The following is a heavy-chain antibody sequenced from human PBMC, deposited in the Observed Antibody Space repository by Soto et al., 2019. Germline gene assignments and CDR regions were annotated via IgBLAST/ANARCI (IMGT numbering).Heavy chain of an antibody. Sequence: QVQLVESGGGVVQPGRSLRLSCAASGFTFSSYGMHWVRQAPGKGLEWVAVISYDGSNKYYADSVKGRFTISRDNSKNTLYLQMNSLRAEDTAVYYCAKDAGNDYSKRVNYYYGMDVWGQGTTVTVSS. D-gene: IGHD4-4*01. V-gene: IGHV3-30*18. J-gene: IGHJ6*02. CDR1: GFTFSSYG. CDR3: AKDAGNDYSKRVNYYYGMDV. CDR2: ISYDGSNK.